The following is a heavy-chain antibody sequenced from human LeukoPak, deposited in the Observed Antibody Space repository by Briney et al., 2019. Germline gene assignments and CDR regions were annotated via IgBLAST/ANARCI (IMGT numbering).Heavy chain of an antibody. D-gene: IGHD1-26*01. V-gene: IGHV6-1*01. Sequence: SQTLSLTCAISGDSVSSNSAAWNWIRQSPSRGLEWLGRTYYRSKWYNDSAVSVKSRITINPDTSKNQFSLKLSSVTAADTAIYYCVKDNGRWFDPWGQGTLVIVSS. CDR3: VKDNGRWFDP. CDR2: TYYRSKWYN. J-gene: IGHJ5*02. CDR1: GDSVSSNSAA.